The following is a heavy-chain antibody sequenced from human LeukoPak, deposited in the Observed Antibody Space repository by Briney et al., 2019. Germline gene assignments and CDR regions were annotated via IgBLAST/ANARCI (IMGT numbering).Heavy chain of an antibody. Sequence: GESLKISCKGPGYSFISSWLGWVRQMPGKGLEWMGIIYPYDSDTRYSPSFRGQVTISADKSISTAYLQWSSLKASDTATYYCARYDGSETNDAFDVWGQGTLVTVSS. D-gene: IGHD3-22*01. J-gene: IGHJ3*01. CDR3: ARYDGSETNDAFDV. CDR1: GYSFISSW. V-gene: IGHV5-51*01. CDR2: IYPYDSDT.